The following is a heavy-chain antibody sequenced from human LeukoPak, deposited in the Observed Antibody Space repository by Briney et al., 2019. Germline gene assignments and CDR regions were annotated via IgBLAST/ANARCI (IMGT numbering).Heavy chain of an antibody. J-gene: IGHJ4*02. Sequence: GGSLRLSCAASGFTFSSYAMRWVRQAPGKGLEGVSAISGSGGSTYYADSVKGRFTISRDNSKNTLYLQMNSLRAEDTAVYYCAQTGFGELSPFDYWGQGTLVTVSS. CDR3: AQTGFGELSPFDY. CDR1: GFTFSSYA. V-gene: IGHV3-23*01. D-gene: IGHD3-10*01. CDR2: ISGSGGST.